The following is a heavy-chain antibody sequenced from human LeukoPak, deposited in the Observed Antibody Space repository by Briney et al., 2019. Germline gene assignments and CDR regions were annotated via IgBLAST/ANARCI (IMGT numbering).Heavy chain of an antibody. V-gene: IGHV4-4*07. CDR2: IYASGGA. CDR3: AREFSSVASAGTDY. CDR1: TCTISSYY. J-gene: IGHJ4*02. D-gene: IGHD6-13*01. Sequence: PSETLSLTSTVSTCTISSYYWSWIRQPAGKGLECIRRIYASGGANYTPSLKSRVTMSVDTSKNQLSLKVSSVTAADTAVYYCAREFSSVASAGTDYWGQGTLVTVSS.